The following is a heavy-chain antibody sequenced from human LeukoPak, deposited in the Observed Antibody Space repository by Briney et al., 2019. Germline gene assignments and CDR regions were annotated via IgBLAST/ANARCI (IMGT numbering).Heavy chain of an antibody. CDR1: GGFISTYY. V-gene: IGHV4-59*08. CDR2: IYYSGSS. Sequence: SETLSLTCTVSGGFISTYYWSWIRQPPGKGLEWIGYIYYSGSSNYNPSLKSRVTISVDTSKNHFSLKLSSVTAADTAVYYCARVLWFGESADAFDIWGQGTMVTVSS. D-gene: IGHD3-10*01. J-gene: IGHJ3*02. CDR3: ARVLWFGESADAFDI.